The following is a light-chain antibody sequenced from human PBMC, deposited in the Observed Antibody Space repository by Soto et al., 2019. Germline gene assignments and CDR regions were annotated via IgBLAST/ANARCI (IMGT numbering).Light chain of an antibody. CDR2: GAS. J-gene: IGKJ1*01. CDR1: QSVSSN. V-gene: IGKV3D-15*01. CDR3: QQYNDWPLT. Sequence: EIVLTQSPGTLSLSPGERTTLSCRASQSVSSNFLDWYQQKPGQAPRLLIYGASSRATGIPDRFSGTGSGTEFTLTISSLQSEDFALYYCQQYNDWPLTFGQGTKV.